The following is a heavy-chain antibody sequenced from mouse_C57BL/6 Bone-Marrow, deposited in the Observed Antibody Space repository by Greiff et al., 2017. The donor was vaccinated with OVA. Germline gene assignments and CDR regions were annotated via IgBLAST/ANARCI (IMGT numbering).Heavy chain of an antibody. CDR1: GYSITSGYY. CDR3: ARGDGSSLFY. Sequence: EVKLMESGPGLVKPSQSLSLTCSVTGYSITSGYYWNWIRQFPGNKLEWMGYISYDGSNNYNPSLKNRISITRDTSKNQFFLKLNSVTTEDTATYYCARGDGSSLFYWGQGTTLTVSS. V-gene: IGHV3-6*01. D-gene: IGHD1-1*01. CDR2: ISYDGSN. J-gene: IGHJ2*01.